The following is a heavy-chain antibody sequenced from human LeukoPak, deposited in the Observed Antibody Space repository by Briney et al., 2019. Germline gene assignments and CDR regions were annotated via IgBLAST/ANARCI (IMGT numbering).Heavy chain of an antibody. D-gene: IGHD6-19*01. CDR2: IYSDGRT. CDR1: GFTVSNNF. V-gene: IGHV3-66*01. CDR3: ARDQQWAVAQSFFYGMDV. Sequence: GGSLSLSCAASGFTVSNNFMTWVRQAPGKGLGWLSVIYSDGRTYYADSVKDRFTISRDNSKNTLYLQMNSLRVEDTATYYCARDQQWAVAQSFFYGMDVWGQGTTVSVSS. J-gene: IGHJ6*02.